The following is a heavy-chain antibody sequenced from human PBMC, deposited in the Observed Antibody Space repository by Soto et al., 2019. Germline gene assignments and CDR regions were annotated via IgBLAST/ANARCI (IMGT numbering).Heavy chain of an antibody. V-gene: IGHV5-51*01. J-gene: IGHJ6*02. CDR3: ASTRSFTFEFYYDGMDV. CDR2: IYPGDSDT. CDR1: GYSFASYW. D-gene: IGHD6-6*01. Sequence: GEALKIACQGSGYSFASYWIGWVRQMPGKDLEWMGIIYPGDSDTRYSPSFQGQVTISADKARRTAYLQWTSLTASDTALYYCASTRSFTFEFYYDGMDVWGQGTTVTVSS.